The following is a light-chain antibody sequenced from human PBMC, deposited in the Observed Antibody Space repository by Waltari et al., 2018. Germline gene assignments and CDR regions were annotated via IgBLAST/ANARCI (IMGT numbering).Light chain of an antibody. V-gene: IGKV1-12*01. Sequence: DIQMTQSPSSVSVSVGDRVTITCRASQGISSSLAWYQQKPGKVPNPLISAASSLQSGVPSRFSGSGSRTDFTLTISSLQPEDSATYYCQQAKSFPLTFGPGTKVDIK. J-gene: IGKJ3*01. CDR1: QGISSS. CDR3: QQAKSFPLT. CDR2: AAS.